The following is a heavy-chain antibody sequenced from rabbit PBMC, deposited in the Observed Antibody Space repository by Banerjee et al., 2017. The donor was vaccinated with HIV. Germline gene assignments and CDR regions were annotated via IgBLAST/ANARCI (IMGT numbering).Heavy chain of an antibody. D-gene: IGHD7-1*01. CDR3: VRETETYDGYAGYGYYFNL. CDR2: ISYSGSA. V-gene: IGHV1S7*01. Sequence: QLVETGGGLVQPGGSLTLSCKASGFDFSSAYMSWVRQAPGKGLEYIGYISYSGSAYYASWVNGRFTISRDNAQNTLYLQLSSLTAADTATYFCVRETETYDGYAGYGYYFNLWGPGTLVTVS. J-gene: IGHJ4*01. CDR1: GFDFSSAY.